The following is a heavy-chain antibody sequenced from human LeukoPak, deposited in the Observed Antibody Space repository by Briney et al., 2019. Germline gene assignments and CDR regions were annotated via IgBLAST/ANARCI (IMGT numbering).Heavy chain of an antibody. Sequence: PGGSRRLSCAASGFTLSCYGMHWVRQAPGKGLEWVAVISYDGSNTYYADSVKGRFTISRDNSKNTLYQQMNILRAEDTAVYYCAKDHPDSYDSSGYYLDFNYWGQGTLVTVSS. CDR3: AKDHPDSYDSSGYYLDFNY. J-gene: IGHJ4*02. D-gene: IGHD3-22*01. CDR1: GFTLSCYG. CDR2: ISYDGSNT. V-gene: IGHV3-30*18.